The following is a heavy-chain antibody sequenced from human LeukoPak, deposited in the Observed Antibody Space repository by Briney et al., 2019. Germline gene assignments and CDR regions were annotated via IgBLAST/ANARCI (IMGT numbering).Heavy chain of an antibody. CDR1: GGSISSGSYY. Sequence: SQTLSLTCTVSGGSISSGSYYWSWIRQPAGKGLEWIGRIYTSGNTNYNPSLKSRVTISVDTSKNQFSLKLSSVTAADTAVYYCARAPYYDILTGQYYYYGMDVWGQGTTVTVSS. CDR3: ARAPYYDILTGQYYYYGMDV. J-gene: IGHJ6*02. D-gene: IGHD3-9*01. CDR2: IYTSGNT. V-gene: IGHV4-61*02.